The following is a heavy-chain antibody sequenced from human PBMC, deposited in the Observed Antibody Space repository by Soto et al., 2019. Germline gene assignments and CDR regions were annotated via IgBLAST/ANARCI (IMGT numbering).Heavy chain of an antibody. Sequence: VASVKVSCKASGYTFTSYYMHWVRQAPGQGLEWMGIINPSGGSTSYAQKFQGRVTMTRDTSTSTVYMELSSLRSEDTAVYYCARGYYGSGSYYSLSYYGMDVWGQGTTVTVS. CDR2: INPSGGST. J-gene: IGHJ6*02. CDR1: GYTFTSYY. V-gene: IGHV1-46*01. D-gene: IGHD3-10*01. CDR3: ARGYYGSGSYYSLSYYGMDV.